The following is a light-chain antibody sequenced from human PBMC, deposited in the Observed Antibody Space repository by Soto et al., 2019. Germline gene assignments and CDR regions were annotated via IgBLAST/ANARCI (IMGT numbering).Light chain of an antibody. Sequence: QSSLTQPPSLSGAPGQRVTISCTGSSSNIGAGYDVHWYQQRPGTAPKLLIFGNINRPSGVPDRFSGSKSGTSASLAINGLQSEDEADYYCETWDDSRNALYVCGTATKLTV. V-gene: IGLV1-40*01. CDR3: ETWDDSRNALYV. J-gene: IGLJ1*01. CDR2: GNI. CDR1: SSNIGAGYD.